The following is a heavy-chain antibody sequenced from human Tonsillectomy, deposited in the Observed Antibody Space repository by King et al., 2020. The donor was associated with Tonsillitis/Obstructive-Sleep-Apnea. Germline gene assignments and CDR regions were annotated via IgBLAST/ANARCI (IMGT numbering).Heavy chain of an antibody. Sequence: VQLVESGGGLVQPGGSLRLSCAASGFTFSNYWMSWVRQAPGKGLEWVANIKQDGSEKYYVDSVKGRFTISRDNAKNSLYLQMNSLRAEDTAVYYCARDGPYGGSYCPGAYYYYMDVWGKGTTVTVSS. CDR2: IKQDGSEK. CDR1: GFTFSNYW. CDR3: ARDGPYGGSYCPGAYYYYMDV. V-gene: IGHV3-7*01. D-gene: IGHD1-26*01. J-gene: IGHJ6*03.